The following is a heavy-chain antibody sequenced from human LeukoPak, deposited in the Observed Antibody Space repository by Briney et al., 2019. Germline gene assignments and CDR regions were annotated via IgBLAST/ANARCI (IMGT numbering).Heavy chain of an antibody. V-gene: IGHV4-59*01. CDR2: IYYSGST. D-gene: IGHD4-11*01. Sequence: SETLSLTCTVSGGSISIYYRSWIRQPPGKGLERIGYIYYSGSTNYNPSLKSRVTISVDTSKNQFSLKLSSVTAADTAVYYCARVPSREVTTDRSYFDYWGQGTLVTVSS. J-gene: IGHJ4*02. CDR3: ARVPSREVTTDRSYFDY. CDR1: GGSISIYY.